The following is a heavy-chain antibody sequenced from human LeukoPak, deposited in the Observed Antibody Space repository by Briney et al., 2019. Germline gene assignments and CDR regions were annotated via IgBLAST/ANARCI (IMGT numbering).Heavy chain of an antibody. CDR1: GDSVSTTSFY. V-gene: IGHV4-39*07. CDR2: TYSRGST. D-gene: IGHD3-3*01. CDR3: AKSKQQRLTVIGVVEGPKSTFDA. J-gene: IGHJ5*02. Sequence: PSETLSLTCTVSGDSVSTTSFYWGWIRQPPGKGLDCLGTTYSRGSTYNPSLTSRVTISVDRSKNQFSLKLSSVTAADTAVYYCAKSKQQRLTVIGVVEGPKSTFDAWGQGTLVTVSA.